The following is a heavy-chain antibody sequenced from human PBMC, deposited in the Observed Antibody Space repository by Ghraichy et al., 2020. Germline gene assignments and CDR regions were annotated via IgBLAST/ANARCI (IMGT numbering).Heavy chain of an antibody. Sequence: SVKVSCKVAGGNFSSHAISWLRQAPGQGLEWMGGIHPIFDASHYAQKFQDRISITADTSANMVYLEVRSLRSEDTAIYYCARDRESGTPHPAVYNWFDPWGQGTLVTVSS. V-gene: IGHV1-69*06. J-gene: IGHJ5*02. CDR1: GGNFSSHA. CDR3: ARDRESGTPHPAVYNWFDP. CDR2: IHPIFDAS. D-gene: IGHD1-1*01.